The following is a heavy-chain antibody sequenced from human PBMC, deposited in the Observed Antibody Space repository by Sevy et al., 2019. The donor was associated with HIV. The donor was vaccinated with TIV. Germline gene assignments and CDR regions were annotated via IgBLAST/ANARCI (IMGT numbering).Heavy chain of an antibody. CDR3: AKDLAAYGSGSYQY. CDR1: GFTFSSYA. D-gene: IGHD3-10*01. J-gene: IGHJ4*02. V-gene: IGHV3-23*01. Sequence: GGSLRLSCAASGFTFSSYAMSWVRQAPGKGLEWVSAISGSGGSTYYADSVKGRFTISRDNSKNTLYLQMNSLRAEDTAVYYCAKDLAAYGSGSYQYWGQGTLVTVSS. CDR2: ISGSGGST.